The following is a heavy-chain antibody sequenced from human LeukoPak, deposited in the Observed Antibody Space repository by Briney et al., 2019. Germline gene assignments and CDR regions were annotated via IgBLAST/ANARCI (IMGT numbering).Heavy chain of an antibody. Sequence: GGSLRLSCVVSGFTFSSYEMNWVRQAPGKGLEWVSYISSSGRTIYYADSVKGRFTISRDNVKNSLYLQMNGLRAEDTAVYYCARDPPNGDYWGQGTLVTVSS. CDR1: GFTFSSYE. J-gene: IGHJ4*02. D-gene: IGHD2-8*01. CDR3: ARDPPNGDY. V-gene: IGHV3-48*03. CDR2: ISSSGRTI.